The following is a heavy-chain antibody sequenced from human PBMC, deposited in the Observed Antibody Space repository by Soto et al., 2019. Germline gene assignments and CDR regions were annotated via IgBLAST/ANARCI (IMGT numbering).Heavy chain of an antibody. CDR3: ARGSPYYGSGSYAFDI. D-gene: IGHD3-10*01. J-gene: IGHJ3*02. V-gene: IGHV4-4*07. CDR1: GASIAGSSY. Sequence: SETLSLTCSVSGASIAGSSYWSWIRQPAGKGLEWIGRFSLSETTNYSPSLRSRVTMSADVSKNQFSLRLTSVTAADTALYYCARGSPYYGSGSYAFDIWGQGTMVTVSS. CDR2: FSLSETT.